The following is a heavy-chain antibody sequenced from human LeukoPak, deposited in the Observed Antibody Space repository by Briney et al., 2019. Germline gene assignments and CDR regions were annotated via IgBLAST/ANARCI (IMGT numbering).Heavy chain of an antibody. CDR2: IYYSGST. CDR3: ARMVRGASDY. J-gene: IGHJ4*02. V-gene: IGHV4-38-2*02. CDR1: GYSISSGYY. D-gene: IGHD3-10*01. Sequence: SETLSLTCIVSGYSISSGYYWGWVRQPPQKGLEWIGSIYYSGSTYYNPSLKSRVTISLDTSKNQFSLKLSSVTAADTAVYYCARMVRGASDYWGQGTLVTVSS.